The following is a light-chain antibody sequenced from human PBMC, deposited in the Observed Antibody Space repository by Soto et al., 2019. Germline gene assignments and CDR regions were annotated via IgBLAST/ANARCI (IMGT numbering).Light chain of an antibody. CDR2: LGS. J-gene: IGKJ1*01. CDR1: QSLLHDNGYNY. Sequence: DIVMTQSPLSLPVTPGEPASISCRSSQSLLHDNGYNYLDWYLQKPGQSPQLLIYLGSNRASGVPDRFSGSAPGTDFTLKISRVEAGDAGIFYCMQALQAPWTFGQGTKVEIK. V-gene: IGKV2-28*01. CDR3: MQALQAPWT.